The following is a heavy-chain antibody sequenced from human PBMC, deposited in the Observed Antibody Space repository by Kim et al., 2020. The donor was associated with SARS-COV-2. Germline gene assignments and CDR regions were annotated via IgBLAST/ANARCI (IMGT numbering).Heavy chain of an antibody. J-gene: IGHJ4*02. Sequence: YGDSMTCRFTISRDTFKGTVSLQMSSLRAEDTAVYYCAKEVGAIGRPLVARWGQGSLVTVSS. V-gene: IGHV3-23*01. CDR3: AKEVGAIGRPLVAR. D-gene: IGHD1-26*01.